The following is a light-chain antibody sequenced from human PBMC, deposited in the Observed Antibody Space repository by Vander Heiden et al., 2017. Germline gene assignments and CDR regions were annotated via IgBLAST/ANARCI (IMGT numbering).Light chain of an antibody. V-gene: IGLV2-23*02. CDR1: SSDVGQYNL. CDR2: EVS. J-gene: IGLJ2*01. CDR3: CSYTGSNTVV. Sequence: QSALTQLASVSVSPGQSITISCTGPSSDVGQYNLVSWYQQQPSKAPKLMIYEVSRRPLGDSNRFSGSKSGNTASLTISGLQAEDEADYYCCSYTGSNTVVFGGGTKLSVL.